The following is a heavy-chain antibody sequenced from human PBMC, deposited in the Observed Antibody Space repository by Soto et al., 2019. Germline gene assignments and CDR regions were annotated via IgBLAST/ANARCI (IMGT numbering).Heavy chain of an antibody. J-gene: IGHJ6*02. CDR3: AISVTEGYCTVTGCYRRQLHGMDV. V-gene: IGHV1-2*02. CDR1: GYTFSGYY. CDR2: INPNSGGT. D-gene: IGHD2-2*02. Sequence: ASVKVSCKASGYTFSGYYIHWLRQAPGQGLEWMGWINPNSGGTNYAQKFQGRVTVTRDTPTSTAYMELSRLTSDDTAVYYCAISVTEGYCTVTGCYRRQLHGMDVWGHGTTVTVSS.